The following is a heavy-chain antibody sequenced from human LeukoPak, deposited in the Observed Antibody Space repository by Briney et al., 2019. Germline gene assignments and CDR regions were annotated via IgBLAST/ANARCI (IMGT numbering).Heavy chain of an antibody. CDR3: ARDKGLPGGY. Sequence: GGSLRLSCAASGFTFSSYAMHWVRQAPGKGLEWVAVISYDGSNKYYADSVKGRFTISRDNSKNTLYLQMNSLRAEDTAVYYCARDKGLPGGYWGQGTLVTVSS. D-gene: IGHD4-23*01. CDR1: GFTFSSYA. J-gene: IGHJ4*02. CDR2: ISYDGSNK. V-gene: IGHV3-30-3*01.